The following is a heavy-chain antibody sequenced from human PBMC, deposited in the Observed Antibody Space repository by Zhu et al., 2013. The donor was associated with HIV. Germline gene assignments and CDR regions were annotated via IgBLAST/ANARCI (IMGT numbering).Heavy chain of an antibody. CDR1: GGSLYSGGHY. CDR2: ISYSGIT. J-gene: IGHJ5*02. D-gene: IGHD6-6*01. Sequence: QVQLQESGPGLVKPSQTLSLTCTVSGGSLYSGGHYWSWIRQHPEKGLEWIGRISYSGITYYPASVRSRVTISADTSKNQFYLKLNSMTAADSAIYYCATVDSSYRGPWGQGTLVTVSS. V-gene: IGHV4-31*03. CDR3: ATVDSSYRGP.